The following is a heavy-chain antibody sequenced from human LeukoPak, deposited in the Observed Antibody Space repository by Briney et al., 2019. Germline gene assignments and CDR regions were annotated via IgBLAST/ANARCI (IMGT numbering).Heavy chain of an antibody. CDR2: ISWNSGSI. J-gene: IGHJ4*02. V-gene: IGHV3-9*01. Sequence: PGRSLRLSCAASGFTFDDYAMHWVRQAPGKGLEWVSGISWNSGSIGYADSVKGRFTISRDNAKNPLYLQMNSLRAEDTALYYCAKAVLAGYSSGWYDYWGQGTLVTVSS. CDR3: AKAVLAGYSSGWYDY. CDR1: GFTFDDYA. D-gene: IGHD6-19*01.